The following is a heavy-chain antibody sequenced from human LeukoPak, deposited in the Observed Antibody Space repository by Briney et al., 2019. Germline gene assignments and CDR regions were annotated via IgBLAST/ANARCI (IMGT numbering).Heavy chain of an antibody. D-gene: IGHD5-24*01. CDR3: AKFGVEMATVREYFDY. V-gene: IGHV3-23*01. CDR1: GFTFSNYA. CDR2: LSTSGGST. J-gene: IGHJ4*02. Sequence: GGSLRLSCEASGFTFSNYAMTWVRQAPGKGLDWVSTLSTSGGSTYYADSVKGRFTISRDNSKNTLYLQMNSLREEDTAIYYCAKFGVEMATVREYFDYWGQGTLVTVSS.